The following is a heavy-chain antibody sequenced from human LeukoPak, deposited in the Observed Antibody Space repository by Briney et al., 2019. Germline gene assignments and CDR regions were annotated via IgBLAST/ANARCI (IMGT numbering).Heavy chain of an antibody. Sequence: GASLRLSCAASGFTFSTYAMSWVRRAPGKGLEWVSAISGSGTNTYYADSVKGRFTISRDNSKNTLYLQMNSLRAEDTAVYFCAKVPNSGNYYYFDYWGQGTPVTVSS. CDR1: GFTFSTYA. D-gene: IGHD1-26*01. J-gene: IGHJ4*02. CDR2: ISGSGTNT. CDR3: AKVPNSGNYYYFDY. V-gene: IGHV3-23*01.